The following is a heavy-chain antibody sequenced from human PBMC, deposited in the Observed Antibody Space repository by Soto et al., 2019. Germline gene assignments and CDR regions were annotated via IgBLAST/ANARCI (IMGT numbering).Heavy chain of an antibody. CDR3: ASEAAAALDY. CDR2: IWFDGSNE. D-gene: IGHD6-13*01. J-gene: IGHJ4*02. V-gene: IGHV3-33*01. Sequence: QVQLVESGGGVVQPGRSLRLSCAASGFTFSNYGMHWVRQAPGKGLEWVAVIWFDGSNEYYADSVKGRFTISRDNSKNTLVLQVNSLRAEDTAVYYCASEAAAALDYWGQGTLVTVSS. CDR1: GFTFSNYG.